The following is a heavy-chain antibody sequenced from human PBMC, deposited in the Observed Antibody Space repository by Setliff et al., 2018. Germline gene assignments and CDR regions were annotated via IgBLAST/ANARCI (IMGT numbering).Heavy chain of an antibody. CDR2: INADNGNT. J-gene: IGHJ4*02. V-gene: IGHV1-3*01. CDR1: GYTFTKYL. D-gene: IGHD3-22*01. CDR3: ASPLVDYDSSGTDC. Sequence: ASVKVSCKASGYTFTKYLLHWVRQAPGQRFEWMGRINADNGNTKYSQNFQGRVTITRDTSASTAYMELSSLRSEDTAVYYCASPLVDYDSSGTDCWGQGTLVTVSS.